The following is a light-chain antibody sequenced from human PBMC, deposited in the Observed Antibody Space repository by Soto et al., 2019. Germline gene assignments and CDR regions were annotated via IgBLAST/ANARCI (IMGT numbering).Light chain of an antibody. CDR1: QSVSSN. J-gene: IGKJ4*02. CDR3: QQYNVWPLT. Sequence: EIVMTQSPATLSVSPGERATLSCRASQSVSSNLAWYPQKPGQTPKLLISVASTRATGIPARFSGSGSGTEFTLTISSLQSEDFAVYYCQQYNVWPLTFGGGTKVEFK. CDR2: VAS. V-gene: IGKV3-15*01.